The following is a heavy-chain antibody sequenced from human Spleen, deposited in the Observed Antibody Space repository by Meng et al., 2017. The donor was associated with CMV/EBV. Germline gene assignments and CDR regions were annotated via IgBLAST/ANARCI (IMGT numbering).Heavy chain of an antibody. CDR1: GFTFSSYA. V-gene: IGHV3-23*01. J-gene: IGHJ6*02. Sequence: GGSLRLSCAASGFTFSSYAMSWVRQAPGKGLEWVSSLSGSGDSTYYADSVKGRFTISRDNSKNTLYLQINNLRAEDTAVFYCAKVQTYYFYGMDVWGRGTTVTVSS. CDR3: AKVQTYYFYGMDV. CDR2: LSGSGDST.